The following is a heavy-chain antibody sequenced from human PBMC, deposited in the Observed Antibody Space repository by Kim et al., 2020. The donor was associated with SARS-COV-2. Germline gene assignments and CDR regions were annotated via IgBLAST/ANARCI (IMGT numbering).Heavy chain of an antibody. CDR3: VKYGDP. J-gene: IGHJ6*02. CDR1: GFSFSSLW. Sequence: GGSLRLSCAASGFSFSSLWMDWVRQAPGEGLEWVSRIGDNSATTLYADSVKGRFTISRDNAKKALYLQMNSLRAEDTAVYYCVKYGDPWGQGTTVNVSS. D-gene: IGHD4-17*01. V-gene: IGHV3-74*01. CDR2: IGDNSATT.